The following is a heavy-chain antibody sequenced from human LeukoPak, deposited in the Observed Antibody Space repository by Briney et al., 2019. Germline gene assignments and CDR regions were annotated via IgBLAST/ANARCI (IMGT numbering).Heavy chain of an antibody. CDR2: IYYSGST. CDR3: ASASSVVTPHFDY. D-gene: IGHD4-23*01. V-gene: IGHV4-31*03. Sequence: PSETLSLPCTVSGGSISCGGYYWSWIRQHPGKGLEWIGYIYYSGSTYYNPSLKSRVTISVDTSKNQFSLKLSSVTAADTAVYYCASASSVVTPHFDYWGQGTLVTVSS. CDR1: GGSISCGGYY. J-gene: IGHJ4*02.